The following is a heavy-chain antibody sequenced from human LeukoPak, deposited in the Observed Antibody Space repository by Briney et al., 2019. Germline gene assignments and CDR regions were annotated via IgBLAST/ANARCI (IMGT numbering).Heavy chain of an antibody. CDR1: GYTFTSYY. V-gene: IGHV1-46*03. CDR2: INPSGGST. CDR3: ALAAGTAYFDY. J-gene: IGHJ4*02. Sequence: ASVKVSCKASGYTFTSYYMHWVRQAPGQGLEWMGIINPSGGSTSYAQKFQGRVTMTRDTSTSTVYMELSSLRSEDTAVYYCALAAGTAYFDYWGQGTLVTVSS. D-gene: IGHD6-13*01.